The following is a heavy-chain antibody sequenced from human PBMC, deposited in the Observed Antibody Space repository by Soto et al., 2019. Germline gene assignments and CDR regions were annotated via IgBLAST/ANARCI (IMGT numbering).Heavy chain of an antibody. D-gene: IGHD2-21*02. V-gene: IGHV6-1*01. J-gene: IGHJ4*02. CDR3: ARDRNCGGACPGYFDY. CDR1: GDSVSSNTAA. Sequence: PSQTLSLTCAISGDSVSSNTAAWNWIRQSPSRGLEWLGRTYYRSKWYNDYAISVKSRITINPDTSKNQFSLQLNSATPEDTAVYYCARDRNCGGACPGYFDYWGQGTLVTVSS. CDR2: TYYRSKWYN.